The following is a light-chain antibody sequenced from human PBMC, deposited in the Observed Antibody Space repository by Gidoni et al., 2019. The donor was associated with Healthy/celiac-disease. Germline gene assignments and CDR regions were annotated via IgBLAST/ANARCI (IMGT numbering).Light chain of an antibody. CDR2: DAS. J-gene: IGKJ4*01. V-gene: IGKV1-33*01. CDR3: QQYDNLPLT. Sequence: DIQMTQSPSSLSASVGDRVTITCQASQEISNYLNWYQQKPGKAHKLLIYDASNLETGGPSRFSGSGSGTDFTFTISSLQPEDIATYYCQQYDNLPLTFGGGTKVEIK. CDR1: QEISNY.